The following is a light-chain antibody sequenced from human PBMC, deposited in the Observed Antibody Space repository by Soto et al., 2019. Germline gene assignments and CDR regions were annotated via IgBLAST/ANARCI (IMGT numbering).Light chain of an antibody. V-gene: IGKV1-33*01. J-gene: IGKJ5*01. CDR2: DAS. CDR3: QQYDILPLT. Sequence: DIQMTQSPSSLFASVGDRVTITCQATQDINIYLNWYQQKPGKAPNLLIYDASNLEIGVPSRFSGSGSGTHFTFTISSLQTEETGTYYCQQYDILPLTFGRGTRLEIK. CDR1: QDINIY.